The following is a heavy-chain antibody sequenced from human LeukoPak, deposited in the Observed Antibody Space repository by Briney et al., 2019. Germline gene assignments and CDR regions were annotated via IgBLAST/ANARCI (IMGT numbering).Heavy chain of an antibody. CDR1: GGTFSSYA. V-gene: IGHV1-69*05. Sequence: SSVKVSCKASGGTFSSYAISWVRQAPGQGLEWMGGFIPIFGTANYAQKFQGRVTITTDESTSTAYMELSSLRSEDTAVYYCAVTKSGYSYGSPSYYFDYWGQGTLVTVSS. CDR3: AVTKSGYSYGSPSYYFDY. J-gene: IGHJ4*02. CDR2: FIPIFGTA. D-gene: IGHD5-18*01.